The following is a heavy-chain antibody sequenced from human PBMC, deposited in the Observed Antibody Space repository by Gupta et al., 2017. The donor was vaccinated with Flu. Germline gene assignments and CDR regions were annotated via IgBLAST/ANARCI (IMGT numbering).Heavy chain of an antibody. D-gene: IGHD2-8*01. CDR3: ARDGAMGGYYFDH. CDR2: IHHTGST. J-gene: IGHJ4*02. Sequence: QIQLQESGPGLVKPLQTLPLTCVVSGDSITSGSWYWNWIRQVPGKGLEWIGYIHHTGSTYYQPSLESRVSMSVDPSKNQFSLSLRSVTAADTAVYYCARDGAMGGYYFDHWGQGTLVTVSP. V-gene: IGHV4-31*11. CDR1: GDSITSGSWY.